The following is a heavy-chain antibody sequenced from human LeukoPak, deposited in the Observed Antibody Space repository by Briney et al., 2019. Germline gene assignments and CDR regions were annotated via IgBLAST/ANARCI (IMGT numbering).Heavy chain of an antibody. J-gene: IGHJ4*02. D-gene: IGHD3-22*01. CDR2: ISGSGGST. V-gene: IGHV3-23*01. Sequence: PGGSLRLSCAASGFTFSNYGMNWVRQAPGKGLKWVSGISGSGGSTYYADSVKGRFTISRDNAKNSLYLQMNSLRAEDTAVYYCASSRYDSSGYYGIIAYWGQGTLVTVSS. CDR1: GFTFSNYG. CDR3: ASSRYDSSGYYGIIAY.